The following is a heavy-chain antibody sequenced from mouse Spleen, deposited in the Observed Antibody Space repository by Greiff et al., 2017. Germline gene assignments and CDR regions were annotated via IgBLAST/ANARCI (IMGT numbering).Heavy chain of an antibody. CDR1: GYTFTSYW. CDR2: INPSTGYT. V-gene: IGHV1-7*01. CDR3: ASYYYGPTIFAY. Sequence: QVQLKQSGAELAKPGASVKMSCKASGYTFTSYWMHWVKQRPGQGLEWIGYINPSTGYTEYNQKFKDKATLTADKSSSTAYMQLSSLTSEDSAVYYCASYYYGPTIFAYWGQGTLVTVSA. J-gene: IGHJ3*01. D-gene: IGHD1-1*01.